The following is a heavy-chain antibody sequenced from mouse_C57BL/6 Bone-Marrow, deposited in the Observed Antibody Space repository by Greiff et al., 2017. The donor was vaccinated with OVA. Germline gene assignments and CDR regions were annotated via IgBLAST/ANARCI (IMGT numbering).Heavy chain of an antibody. Sequence: VQLQQPGAELVKPGASVKMSCKASGYTFTSYWITWVKQRPGQGLEWIGDIYPGSGSTNYNEKFKSKATLTVDTSSSTAYMQLSSLTSEDSAVYYCARVGREASWFAYWGQGTLVTVSA. D-gene: IGHD4-1*01. CDR2: IYPGSGST. J-gene: IGHJ3*01. CDR1: GYTFTSYW. CDR3: ARVGREASWFAY. V-gene: IGHV1-55*01.